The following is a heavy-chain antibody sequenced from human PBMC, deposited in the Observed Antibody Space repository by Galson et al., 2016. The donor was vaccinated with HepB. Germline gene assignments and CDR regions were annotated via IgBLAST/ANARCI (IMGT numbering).Heavy chain of an antibody. D-gene: IGHD5-24*01. Sequence: SLRLSCAASGFTVSSHYMSWVRQAPGKGLEWVSVIYTDGSTYYADFVKGRFTISRDNSKNTLYLPMNSLRADDTAVFFCSRTTRGKSWLQLGAFDIWGQGTMVTVSS. CDR1: GFTVSSHY. CDR2: IYTDGST. CDR3: SRTTRGKSWLQLGAFDI. V-gene: IGHV3-53*01. J-gene: IGHJ3*02.